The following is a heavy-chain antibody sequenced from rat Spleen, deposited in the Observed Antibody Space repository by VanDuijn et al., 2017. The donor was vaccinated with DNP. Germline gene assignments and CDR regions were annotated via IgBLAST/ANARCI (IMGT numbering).Heavy chain of an antibody. V-gene: IGHV5-19*01. CDR2: ISPSGDRT. CDR1: GFTFSNFG. D-gene: IGHD3-1*01. J-gene: IGHJ1*01. Sequence: EVQLVESGGDLVQPGRSLKLSCATSGFTFSNFGMHWLRQARTKGLEWVASISPSGDRTYYRDSVKGRFTISRDDAKSTLCLQMDSRRSEATATYYCSTRRDGPLYWYFDFWGPGTMVTVSS. CDR3: STRRDGPLYWYFDF.